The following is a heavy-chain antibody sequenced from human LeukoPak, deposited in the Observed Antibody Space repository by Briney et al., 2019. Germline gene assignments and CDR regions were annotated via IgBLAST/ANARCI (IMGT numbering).Heavy chain of an antibody. Sequence: GASVKVSCKTSGYTFTGYDINWVRQAAGQGFEWMGWMHPNSGDTGYAHNLQGRVTITRDSSTATVFMELSILRSEDTAMYYCARGRLNGNVDFWGQGTLVTVSS. J-gene: IGHJ4*02. CDR2: MHPNSGDT. CDR3: ARGRLNGNVDF. D-gene: IGHD1-20*01. V-gene: IGHV1-8*01. CDR1: GYTFTGYD.